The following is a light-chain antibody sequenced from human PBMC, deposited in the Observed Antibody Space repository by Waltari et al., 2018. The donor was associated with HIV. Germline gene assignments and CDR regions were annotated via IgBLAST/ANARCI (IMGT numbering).Light chain of an antibody. Sequence: ETVMTQSPATLSVSPGEGVTLSCRAGQSLTTQLAWYQQKPGQPPRLLIYDISIRATGIPVRFSGSGSGTDFTLAITSLQSEDFAVYYCQQYGSWPLTFGGGTKVEIK. CDR2: DIS. CDR1: QSLTTQ. J-gene: IGKJ4*01. V-gene: IGKV3-15*01. CDR3: QQYGSWPLT.